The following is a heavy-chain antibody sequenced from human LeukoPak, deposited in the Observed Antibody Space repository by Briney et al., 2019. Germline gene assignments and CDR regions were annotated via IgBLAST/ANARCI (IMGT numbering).Heavy chain of an antibody. CDR1: GFTFSSYG. CDR3: AKGGYQLLALDPYYFDY. V-gene: IGHV3-33*06. D-gene: IGHD2-2*01. J-gene: IGHJ4*02. Sequence: GGSLRLSCAASGFTFSSYGMHWVRQAPGKGLEWVAVIWYDGSNKYYADSVKGRFTISRDNSKNTLYLQMNSLRAEDTAVYYCAKGGYQLLALDPYYFDYWGQGTLVTVSS. CDR2: IWYDGSNK.